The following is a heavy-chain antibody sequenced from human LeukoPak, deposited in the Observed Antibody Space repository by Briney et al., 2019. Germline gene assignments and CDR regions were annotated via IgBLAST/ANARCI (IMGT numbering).Heavy chain of an antibody. D-gene: IGHD2-15*01. V-gene: IGHV3-7*01. J-gene: IGHJ4*02. CDR2: IKQDGSEK. CDR3: ARDRYCSGGSCYTGFDY. Sequence: PGGSLRLSCAASGFTFSSYWMSWVRRAPGKGLEWVANIKQDGSEKYYVDSVKGRFTISRDNAKNSLYLQMNSLRAEDTAVYYCARDRYCSGGSCYTGFDYWGQGTLVTVS. CDR1: GFTFSSYW.